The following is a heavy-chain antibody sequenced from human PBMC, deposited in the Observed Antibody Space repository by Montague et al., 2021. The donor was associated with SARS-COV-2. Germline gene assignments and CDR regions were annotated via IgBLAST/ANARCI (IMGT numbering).Heavy chain of an antibody. J-gene: IGHJ4*02. Sequence: SLRLSCAASGFTFSSFNMNWLRQAPAKGLEWVSFISTSSSNIYYPDSARGRFTISRDKAKNSLYLQMNSLRDGDTAVYYCARERGDYGADGGFDFWGQGTLVTVSS. CDR1: GFTFSSFN. V-gene: IGHV3-48*02. CDR3: ARERGDYGADGGFDF. CDR2: ISTSSSNI. D-gene: IGHD3-10*01.